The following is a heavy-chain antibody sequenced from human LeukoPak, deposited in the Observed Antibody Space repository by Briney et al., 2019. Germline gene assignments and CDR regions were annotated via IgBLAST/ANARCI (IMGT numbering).Heavy chain of an antibody. D-gene: IGHD5-18*01. CDR1: GYTFTGYY. CDR3: ARDVRGYSYGTDAFDI. CDR2: INPNSGGT. V-gene: IGHV1-2*02. J-gene: IGHJ3*02. Sequence: ASVKVSCKASGYTFTGYYMHWVRQAPGQGLEWMGWINPNSGGTNYAQKFQGRVTMTRDTSISTAYMELRSLRSDDTAVYYCARDVRGYSYGTDAFDIWGQGTMVTVSS.